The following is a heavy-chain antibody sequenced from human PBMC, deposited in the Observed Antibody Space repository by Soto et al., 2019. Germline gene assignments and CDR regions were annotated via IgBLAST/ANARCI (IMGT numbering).Heavy chain of an antibody. CDR1: EFTFSRDG. CDR3: AKEYASGWYDRGNWFDP. Sequence: GGSPXLSCARSEFTFSRDGFHWVRQAPGKGLEWVAVISYDGTFHYYTDSVKGRFTISRDNSQNTLYLEMNNLRTEDTAVYYCAKEYASGWYDRGNWFDP. J-gene: IGHJ5*02. CDR2: ISYDGTFH. V-gene: IGHV3-30*18. D-gene: IGHD6-19*01.